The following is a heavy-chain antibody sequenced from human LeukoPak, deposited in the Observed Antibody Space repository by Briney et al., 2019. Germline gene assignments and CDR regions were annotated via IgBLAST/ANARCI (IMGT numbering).Heavy chain of an antibody. V-gene: IGHV3-23*01. CDR1: GFTFSSSA. J-gene: IGHJ4*02. CDR3: AKGNPLFYFDY. D-gene: IGHD2-21*01. CDR2: ISGSGGNT. Sequence: RGSLRLSCAASGFTFSSSAMRWVRQTPGKGLEWVSSISGSGGNTYYADSVKGRFTISRDNSKNTVYLQMNSLRAEDTAVYYCAKGNPLFYFDYWGQGTLVTVSS.